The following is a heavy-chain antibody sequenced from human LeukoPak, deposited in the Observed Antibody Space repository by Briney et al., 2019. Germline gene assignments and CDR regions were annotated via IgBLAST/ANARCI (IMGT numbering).Heavy chain of an antibody. CDR3: ARMGEEWLRYYYYMDV. Sequence: PGGSLRLSCAASGFTFSSYSMNWVRQAPGKGLEWVSSISSSSSYIYYADSVKGRFTISRDNAKNPLYLQMNSLRAEGTAVYYCARMGEEWLRYYYYMDVWGKGTTVTVSS. CDR2: ISSSSSYI. D-gene: IGHD3-3*01. J-gene: IGHJ6*03. CDR1: GFTFSSYS. V-gene: IGHV3-21*01.